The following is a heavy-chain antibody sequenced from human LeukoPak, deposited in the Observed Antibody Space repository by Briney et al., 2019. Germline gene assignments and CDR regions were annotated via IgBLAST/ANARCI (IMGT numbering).Heavy chain of an antibody. CDR2: IYPGDSDT. D-gene: IGHD2/OR15-2a*01. V-gene: IGHV5-51*01. CDR3: ARTKTEYASDDAFDV. CDR1: GYSFTTYW. Sequence: GESLKISCTGSGYSFTTYWICWVRQMPGKGLEWMGIIYPGDSDTRYSPSFQGQVTISADKSITTAYLQWSSLKASDSAMYYCARTKTEYASDDAFDVWGQGTMVTVSS. J-gene: IGHJ3*01.